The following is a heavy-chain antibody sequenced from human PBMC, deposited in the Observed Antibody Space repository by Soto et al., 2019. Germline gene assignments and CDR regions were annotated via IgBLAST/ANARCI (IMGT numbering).Heavy chain of an antibody. CDR3: ARDGETKYSGSFDI. CDR1: GFNVYSNF. Sequence: EVQLVESGGGLIQPGGSLRLSCAASGFNVYSNFMNWVRQAPGRGLEWVSVIYSGGRTDYADSVKARFTTSRDNSKNTLYLHMNSLRAEDTAVYFCARDGETKYSGSFDIWGQGTMVTVSS. D-gene: IGHD2-21*01. J-gene: IGHJ3*02. CDR2: IYSGGRT. V-gene: IGHV3-53*01.